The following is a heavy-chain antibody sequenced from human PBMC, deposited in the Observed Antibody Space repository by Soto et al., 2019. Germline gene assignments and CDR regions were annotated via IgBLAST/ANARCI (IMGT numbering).Heavy chain of an antibody. CDR2: ISYDGSNK. Sequence: VSSLRLSCASSVFTFSSYGMHCVRQAPGKGLEWVAVISYDGSNKYYADSVKGRFTISRDNSKNTLYLQMNSLRAEDTAVYYFAKAREPNHYYYRYGMNSWGEGTRVTVSS. J-gene: IGHJ6*04. CDR1: VFTFSSYG. D-gene: IGHD1-26*01. V-gene: IGHV3-30*18. CDR3: AKAREPNHYYYRYGMNS.